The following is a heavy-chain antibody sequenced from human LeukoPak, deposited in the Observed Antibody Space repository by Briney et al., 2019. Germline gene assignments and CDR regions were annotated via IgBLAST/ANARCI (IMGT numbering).Heavy chain of an antibody. V-gene: IGHV4-34*01. CDR1: GGSFSGYY. CDR2: MNHSGST. Sequence: PSETLSLTCAVYGGSFSGYYWSWIRQPPGKGLEWIGEMNHSGSTNYNPSLKSRVTISVDTSKNQVSLKLSSVTAADTAVYYCARGGGFRYCSGGSCYSYWFDPWGQGTLVTVSS. J-gene: IGHJ5*02. D-gene: IGHD2-15*01. CDR3: ARGGGFRYCSGGSCYSYWFDP.